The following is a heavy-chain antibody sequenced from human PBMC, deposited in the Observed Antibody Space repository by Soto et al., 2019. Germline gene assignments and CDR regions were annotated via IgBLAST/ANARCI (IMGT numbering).Heavy chain of an antibody. J-gene: IGHJ4*02. D-gene: IGHD2-2*01. CDR1: GGSISSYY. CDR2: IYYSGST. CDR3: ARDRGYCSSTSCSREIDY. V-gene: IGHV4-59*01. Sequence: SETLSLTCTVSGGSISSYYWSWIRQPPGKGLEWIGYIYYSGSTNYNPSLKSRVTISVDTSKNQFSLKLSSVTAADTAVYYCARDRGYCSSTSCSREIDYWGQGTLVTVSS.